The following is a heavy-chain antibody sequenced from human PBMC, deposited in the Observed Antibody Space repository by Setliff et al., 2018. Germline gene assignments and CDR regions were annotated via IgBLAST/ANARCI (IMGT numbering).Heavy chain of an antibody. Sequence: SETLSLTCTVSGGSISSDDYYWSWIRQPPGKGLEFVGYIYYSGSTNYNPSLKSRVTISIDTSKNQFSLKVNSVTAADTAVYYCASAPLLYSDSSGLSGTFDIWGQGTRVTVSS. CDR2: IYYSGST. D-gene: IGHD3-22*01. CDR3: ASAPLLYSDSSGLSGTFDI. J-gene: IGHJ3*02. V-gene: IGHV4-30-4*08. CDR1: GGSISSDDYY.